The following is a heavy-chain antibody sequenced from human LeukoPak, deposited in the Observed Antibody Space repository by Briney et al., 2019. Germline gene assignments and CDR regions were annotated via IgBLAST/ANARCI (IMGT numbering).Heavy chain of an antibody. V-gene: IGHV4-34*01. CDR2: INHSGST. Sequence: ETLSLTCAVYGGSFSGYYWSWIRQPPGKGLEWIGEINHSGSTNYNPSLKSRVTISVDTSKNQFSLKLSSVTAADTAVYYCARGRQWLVRRFDYWGQGTLVTVSS. D-gene: IGHD6-19*01. CDR3: ARGRQWLVRRFDY. J-gene: IGHJ4*02. CDR1: GGSFSGYY.